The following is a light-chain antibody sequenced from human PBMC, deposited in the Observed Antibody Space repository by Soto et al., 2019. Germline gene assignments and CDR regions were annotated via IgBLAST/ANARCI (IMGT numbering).Light chain of an antibody. CDR3: SSYTSSSALV. CDR2: DVS. Sequence: QSALTQPASVSGSPGQSITISCTGTSSDVGGYNYVSWYQQHPGKAPQLMIYDVSNRPSGVSNRFSGSKSRNTASLTISGLQAEDEADYYCSSYTSSSALVFGTGTKVTVL. V-gene: IGLV2-14*01. CDR1: SSDVGGYNY. J-gene: IGLJ1*01.